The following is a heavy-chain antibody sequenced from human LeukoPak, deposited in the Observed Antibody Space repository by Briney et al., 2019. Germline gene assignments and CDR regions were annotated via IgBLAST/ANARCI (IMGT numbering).Heavy chain of an antibody. Sequence: SFTSYWIGWVRQMPGKGLEWIGSIYYHENTYYNSSLKSRVTISVDTSKNQFSLKLNSVTAADTAVYFCARRAYSAAYWKHFDYWGQGTLVTVSS. CDR2: IYYHENT. J-gene: IGHJ4*02. V-gene: IGHV4-39*01. D-gene: IGHD1-1*01. CDR3: ARRAYSAAYWKHFDY. CDR1: SFTSYW.